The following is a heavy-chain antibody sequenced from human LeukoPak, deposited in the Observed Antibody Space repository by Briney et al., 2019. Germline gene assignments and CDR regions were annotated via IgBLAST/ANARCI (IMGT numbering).Heavy chain of an antibody. J-gene: IGHJ4*02. V-gene: IGHV3-11*01. CDR2: ISSSGSTI. Sequence: GGSLRLSCAASGFTFSDYYMSWIRQAPGEGLEWVSYISSSGSTIYYADSVKGRFTVSRDNAKNSLYLQMNSLRAEDTAVYYCARESRYCSGGSCYYRERYFDYWGQGTLVTVSS. CDR3: ARESRYCSGGSCYYRERYFDY. CDR1: GFTFSDYY. D-gene: IGHD2-15*01.